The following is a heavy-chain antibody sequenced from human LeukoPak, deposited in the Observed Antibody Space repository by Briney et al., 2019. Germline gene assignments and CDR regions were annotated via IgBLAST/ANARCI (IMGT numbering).Heavy chain of an antibody. D-gene: IGHD1-26*01. J-gene: IGHJ4*02. V-gene: IGHV3-11*06. Sequence: LEWVSYIGSSSTYTNYADSVKGRFTISRDNAKNSLYLQMSSLRADDTAVYYCARGGQELDNWGQGTLVTVSS. CDR3: ARGGQELDN. CDR2: IGSSSTYT.